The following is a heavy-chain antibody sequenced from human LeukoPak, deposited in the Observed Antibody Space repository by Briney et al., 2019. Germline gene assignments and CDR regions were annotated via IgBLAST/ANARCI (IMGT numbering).Heavy chain of an antibody. CDR3: ARDGLPATVANWFDP. CDR2: ISRNGIYI. D-gene: IGHD2-15*01. Sequence: GGSLRLSCAASGFTFSDYYMSWIRQAPGKGLEWVSSISRNGIYIKYVDSVKGRFTVSRDNAKNSLYLQMNSLRAEDTAVYYCARDGLPATVANWFDPWGQGTLVTVSS. V-gene: IGHV3-11*06. J-gene: IGHJ5*02. CDR1: GFTFSDYY.